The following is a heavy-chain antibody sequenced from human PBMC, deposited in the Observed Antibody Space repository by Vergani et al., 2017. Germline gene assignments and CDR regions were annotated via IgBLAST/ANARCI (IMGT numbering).Heavy chain of an antibody. J-gene: IGHJ4*02. Sequence: QVQLVESGGGVVQPGGSLRLSCAASGFTFSSYGMHWVRQAPGKGLEWVAVIWYDGSNKYYADSVKGRFTISRDNSKNTLYLQMNSLRAEDTAVYYCAKEMRTGGFDYWGQGTLVTVSS. CDR2: IWYDGSNK. V-gene: IGHV3-33*06. CDR3: AKEMRTGGFDY. D-gene: IGHD1-1*01. CDR1: GFTFSSYG.